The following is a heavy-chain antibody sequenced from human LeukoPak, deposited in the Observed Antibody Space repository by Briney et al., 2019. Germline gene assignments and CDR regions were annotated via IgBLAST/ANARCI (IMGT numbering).Heavy chain of an antibody. V-gene: IGHV3-48*02. CDR1: GFTFTSYS. J-gene: IGHJ4*02. D-gene: IGHD4-17*01. CDR3: AREAYGDYFFDY. CDR2: VSASSATI. Sequence: GGFLRLSCAASGFTFTSYSMTWVRQAPGKGLEWVSYVSASSATILYADSIKGRFIISRDNAKNSLYLQMTSLRDEDTAVYYCAREAYGDYFFDYWGQGTLVTVSS.